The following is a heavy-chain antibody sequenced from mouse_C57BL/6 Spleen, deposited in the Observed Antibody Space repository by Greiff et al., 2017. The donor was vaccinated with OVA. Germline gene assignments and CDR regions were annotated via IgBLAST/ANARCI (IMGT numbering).Heavy chain of an antibody. Sequence: QVQLQPPAAVLVLPGASVMLSCNASFYTFNGYLMRWVKQRPGQGLEWVGEVDASDSYTNYTQKFKGKSILAVDKYSSTACMQRSNLTSEDAAVYYCARGRDAMDYWGQGTSVTVSS. V-gene: IGHV1-69*01. CDR2: VDASDSYT. CDR3: ARGRDAMDY. CDR1: FYTFNGYL. J-gene: IGHJ4*01.